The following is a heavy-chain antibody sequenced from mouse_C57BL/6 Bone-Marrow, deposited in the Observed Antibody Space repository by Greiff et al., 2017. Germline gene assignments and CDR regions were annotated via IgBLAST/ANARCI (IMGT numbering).Heavy chain of an antibody. CDR2: IWSGGST. D-gene: IGHD1-1*01. J-gene: IGHJ4*01. CDR1: GFSLTSYG. V-gene: IGHV2-2*01. Sequence: VKLVESGPGLVQPSQSLSITCTVSGFSLTSYGVHWVRQSPGKGLEWLGVIWSGGSTDYNAAFISRLSISKDNSKSQVFFKMNSLQADDTAIYYCARWDTTVNYYAIDYWGQGTSVTVSS. CDR3: ARWDTTVNYYAIDY.